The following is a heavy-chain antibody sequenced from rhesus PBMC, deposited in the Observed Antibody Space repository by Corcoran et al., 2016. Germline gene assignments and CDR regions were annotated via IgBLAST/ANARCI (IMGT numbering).Heavy chain of an antibody. CDR2: IYGSGGST. CDR3: ARVKGDPPFDY. Sequence: QVQLQESGPAVVTPSGSLSLTRAVSGGPISSSNWWSWIRPPPGKGLELIGLIYGSGGSTEYNPSLKSRVTISIDTSKNQFSLKLSSVTAADTAVYYCARVKGDPPFDYWGQGVLVTVSS. D-gene: IGHD3-34*01. V-gene: IGHV4-93*02. J-gene: IGHJ4*01. CDR1: GGPISSSNW.